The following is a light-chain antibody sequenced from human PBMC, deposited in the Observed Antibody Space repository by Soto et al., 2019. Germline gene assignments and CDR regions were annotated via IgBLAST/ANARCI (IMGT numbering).Light chain of an antibody. CDR1: SSNIGNNA. Sequence: QSVLTQPPSVSEAPRQRVTISCSGSSSNIGNNAVNWYQQLPGKAPKLLIYYDDLLPSGVSDRFSGSKSGTSASLAISGLQSEDEADYYCAAWDDSLNGHVFGTGTKVIVL. CDR3: AAWDDSLNGHV. J-gene: IGLJ1*01. CDR2: YDD. V-gene: IGLV1-36*01.